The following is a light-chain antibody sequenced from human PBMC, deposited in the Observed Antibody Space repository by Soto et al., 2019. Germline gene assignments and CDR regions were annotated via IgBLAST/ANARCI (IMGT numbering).Light chain of an antibody. CDR3: CSYASSSSYV. CDR1: TSDVGGYNL. CDR2: EGT. Sequence: QAAQSPSASVSRSPGHSITISCSGTTSDVGGYNLVSWYQQHTAKAPKLLIYEGTQRPSGVSSRFSGSKSGNTASLTISGLQAEDEADYYCCSYASSSSYVFGTGTKVT. V-gene: IGLV2-23*01. J-gene: IGLJ1*01.